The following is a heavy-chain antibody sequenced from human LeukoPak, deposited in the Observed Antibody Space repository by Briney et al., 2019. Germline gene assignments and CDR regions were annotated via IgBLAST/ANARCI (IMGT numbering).Heavy chain of an antibody. D-gene: IGHD4-17*01. Sequence: GGSLRLSCAASGFTFSNYVMSWVRQAPGKGLEWASSISGSGGNTYYADSVKGRFTISRDNSKNTLYLQMNSLRAEDTAVYYCAKVPITVTRNFDYWGQGTLVTVSS. CDR2: ISGSGGNT. J-gene: IGHJ4*02. CDR3: AKVPITVTRNFDY. V-gene: IGHV3-23*01. CDR1: GFTFSNYV.